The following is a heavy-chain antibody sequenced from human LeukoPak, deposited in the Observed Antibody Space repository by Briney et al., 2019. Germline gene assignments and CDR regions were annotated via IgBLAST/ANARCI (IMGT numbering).Heavy chain of an antibody. J-gene: IGHJ4*02. Sequence: GASVKVSCKASGYTFTGYYMHWVRQAPGQGLEWMGWINPNSGGTNYAQKFQGRVTMTRDTSISTAYMELSRLRSDDTAVYYCARVGYYGSGSPDYWGQGTLVTVSS. CDR2: INPNSGGT. D-gene: IGHD3-10*01. CDR1: GYTFTGYY. CDR3: ARVGYYGSGSPDY. V-gene: IGHV1-2*02.